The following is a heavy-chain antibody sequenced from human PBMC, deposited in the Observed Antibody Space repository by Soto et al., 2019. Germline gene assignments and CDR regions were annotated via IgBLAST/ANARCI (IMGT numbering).Heavy chain of an antibody. D-gene: IGHD3-3*01. CDR1: GYTFTSYG. Sequence: GASVKVSCKASGYTFTSYGISWVRQAPGQGLEWMGWISAYNGNTNYAQKLQGRVTMTTDTSTSTAYMELRSLRSDDTAVYYCARVWYYDFWSGYYPPYYYYGMDVWGQGTTVTGSS. V-gene: IGHV1-18*01. CDR3: ARVWYYDFWSGYYPPYYYYGMDV. CDR2: ISAYNGNT. J-gene: IGHJ6*02.